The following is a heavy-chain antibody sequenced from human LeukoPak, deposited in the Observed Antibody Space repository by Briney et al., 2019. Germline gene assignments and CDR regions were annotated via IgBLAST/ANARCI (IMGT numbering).Heavy chain of an antibody. CDR1: GGSISSYY. CDR2: MYYSGST. J-gene: IGHJ4*02. V-gene: IGHV4-59*01. Sequence: PSETLSLTCTVSGGSISSYYWSWIRQPPGKGLEWIGSMYYSGSTNYNPSLKSRVTISVDTSKNQFSLKLSSVTAADTAVYYCARVDYGDFILDYWGQGTLVTVSS. CDR3: ARVDYGDFILDY. D-gene: IGHD4-17*01.